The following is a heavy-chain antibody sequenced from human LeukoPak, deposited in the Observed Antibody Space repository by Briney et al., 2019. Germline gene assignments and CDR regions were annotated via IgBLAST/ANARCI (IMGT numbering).Heavy chain of an antibody. V-gene: IGHV4-4*07. CDR1: GDSINSFY. CDR2: IYTSGST. CDR3: ARDVVAAVGSFDY. J-gene: IGHJ4*02. Sequence: SETLSLTCTVSGDSINSFYWSWIRQPAGKGLEWIGRIYTSGSTNYSPSLKSRVTMSVDTSKNQFSLKLSSVTAADTAVYYCARDVVAAVGSFDYWGQGTQVTVSS. D-gene: IGHD2-2*01.